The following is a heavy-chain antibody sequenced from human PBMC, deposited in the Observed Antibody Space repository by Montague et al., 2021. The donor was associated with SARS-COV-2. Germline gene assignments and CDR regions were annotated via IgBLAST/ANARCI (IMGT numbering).Heavy chain of an antibody. D-gene: IGHD6-6*01. J-gene: IGHJ6*02. CDR2: IYYSGST. V-gene: IGHV4-59*13. CDR3: ARVPYSSSGFFYYYYGIDV. CDR1: GGSISSYN. Sequence: SETLSLTCTVSGGSISSYNWSWIRQPPGKGLEWIGHIYYSGSTNYNPSLKSRVTISVDTSKNQFSLKLSSVTAADTAVYYCARVPYSSSGFFYYYYGIDVWGQGTTVTVSS.